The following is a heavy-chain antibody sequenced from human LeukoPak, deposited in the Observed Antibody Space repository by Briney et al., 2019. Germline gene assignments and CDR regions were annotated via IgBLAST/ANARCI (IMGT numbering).Heavy chain of an antibody. V-gene: IGHV4-34*01. CDR1: GVSFSGYY. CDR3: GQLVHSAYYYYYMDV. J-gene: IGHJ6*03. CDR2: INHSGGT. D-gene: IGHD6-13*01. Sequence: PSGTLSLTCAVSGVSFSGYYLSWIRQPPGKGLEWIGEINHSGGTNYNASLKRRVTISVDTSKNTFSLKLSSVTAADTAVYYCGQLVHSAYYYYYMDVWGQGTTVTVSS.